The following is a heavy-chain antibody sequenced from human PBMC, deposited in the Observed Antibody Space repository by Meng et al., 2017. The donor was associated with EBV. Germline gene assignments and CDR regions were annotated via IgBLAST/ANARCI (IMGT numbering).Heavy chain of an antibody. Sequence: QLQLQESGPGLVKPSEPLSLTGTVSGGSISSSSYYWGWIRQPPGKGLEWIGSIYYSGSTYYNPSLKSRVTISVDTSKNQFSLKLSSVTAADTAVYYCARSSPVRFGELSNWGQGTLVTVSA. J-gene: IGHJ4*02. CDR1: GGSISSSSYY. CDR2: IYYSGST. V-gene: IGHV4-39*07. CDR3: ARSSPVRFGELSN. D-gene: IGHD3-10*01.